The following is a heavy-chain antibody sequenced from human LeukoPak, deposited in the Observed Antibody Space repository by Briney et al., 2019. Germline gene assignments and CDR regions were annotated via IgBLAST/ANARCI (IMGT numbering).Heavy chain of an antibody. D-gene: IGHD6-19*01. Sequence: PSETLSLTCTVSGGSISSYYWSWIRQPPGKGLEWIGYIYYSGSTNYNPSLKSRITISVDTSKNQFSLKLSSVTAADTAVYYCARVIAVAGTNWFDPWGQGTLVTVSS. V-gene: IGHV4-59*01. CDR1: GGSISSYY. CDR2: IYYSGST. CDR3: ARVIAVAGTNWFDP. J-gene: IGHJ5*02.